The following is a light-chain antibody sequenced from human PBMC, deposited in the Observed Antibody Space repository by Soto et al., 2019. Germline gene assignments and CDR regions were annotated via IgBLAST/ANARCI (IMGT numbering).Light chain of an antibody. Sequence: QSVLTQPASVSGSPGQSITISCTGTSSDIVGYNYVSWYQQYPGKAPKLIIFGVSDRPSGVSNRFSGSKSGTTASLTISGLQAEDEADYYCSSYKTSSTVVVFGGGTKLTVL. CDR1: SSDIVGYNY. V-gene: IGLV2-14*01. CDR3: SSYKTSSTVVV. CDR2: GVS. J-gene: IGLJ2*01.